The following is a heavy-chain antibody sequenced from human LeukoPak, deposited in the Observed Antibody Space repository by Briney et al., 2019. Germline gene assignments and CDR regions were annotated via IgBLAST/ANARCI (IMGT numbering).Heavy chain of an antibody. D-gene: IGHD3-22*01. CDR3: ARPSIEDYYDSSGYYFDP. Sequence: GASVKVSCKASGYTFTSYGISWVRQAPGQGLEWMGWISAYNGNTNYAQKLQGRVTMTTDTSTSTAYMELRSLRSDDTAVYYCARPSIEDYYDSSGYYFDPWGQGTLVTVSS. CDR2: ISAYNGNT. V-gene: IGHV1-18*01. J-gene: IGHJ5*02. CDR1: GYTFTSYG.